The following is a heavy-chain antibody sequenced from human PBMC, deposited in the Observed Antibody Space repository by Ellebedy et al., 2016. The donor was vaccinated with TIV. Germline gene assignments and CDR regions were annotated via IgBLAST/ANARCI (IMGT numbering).Heavy chain of an antibody. Sequence: MPGGSLRLSCTVSGGSISRYYWSWIRQPPGKGLEWIGYIYYSGRPNYNPSLKNRVTISVDTSKNQFSLKLSSVTAADTAVYYCARGEVTLYYYGMDVWGQGTTVTVSS. CDR3: ARGEVTLYYYGMDV. CDR1: GGSISRYY. V-gene: IGHV4-59*01. J-gene: IGHJ6*02. CDR2: IYYSGRP.